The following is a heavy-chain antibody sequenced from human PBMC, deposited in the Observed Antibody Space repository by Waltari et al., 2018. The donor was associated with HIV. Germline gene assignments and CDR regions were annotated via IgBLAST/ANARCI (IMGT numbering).Heavy chain of an antibody. Sequence: QVQLVQSGAEVKKPGASVKVSCKASGYTFTSYYMHWVRQAPGQGLEWMGIINPSGGSTSYAQKFQGRVTMTRDTSTSTVYMELSSLRSEDTAVYYCARGGFGEPTEYYFDYWGQGTLVTVSS. CDR2: INPSGGST. D-gene: IGHD3-10*01. J-gene: IGHJ4*02. CDR3: ARGGFGEPTEYYFDY. CDR1: GYTFTSYY. V-gene: IGHV1-46*03.